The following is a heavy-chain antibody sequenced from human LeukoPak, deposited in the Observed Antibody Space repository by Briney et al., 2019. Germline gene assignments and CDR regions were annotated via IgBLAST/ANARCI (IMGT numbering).Heavy chain of an antibody. Sequence: ASVKVSCKVSGYTLTELSMHWVRQAPGKGLEWMGGFDPEDGETIYAQKFQGRVTTTADESTSTAYMELSSLRSEDTAVYYCARGGLRLQYGMDVWGQGTTVTVSS. CDR2: FDPEDGET. V-gene: IGHV1-24*01. CDR1: GYTLTELS. J-gene: IGHJ6*02. D-gene: IGHD2-15*01. CDR3: ARGGLRLQYGMDV.